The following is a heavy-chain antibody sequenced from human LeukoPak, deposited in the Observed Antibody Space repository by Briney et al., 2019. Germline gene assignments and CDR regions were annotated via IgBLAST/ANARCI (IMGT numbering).Heavy chain of an antibody. CDR1: GFTFSNAW. CDR3: TIGYCSGGSRYGYYFDY. CDR2: IKSKTDGGTT. V-gene: IGHV3-15*01. Sequence: GSLRLSCAASGFTFSNAWMSWVRQAPGKGLEWVGRIKSKTDGGTTDYAAPVKGRFTISRDDSKNTLYLQMNSLKTEDTAVYYCTIGYCSGGSRYGYYFDYWGQGTLVTVSS. J-gene: IGHJ4*02. D-gene: IGHD2-15*01.